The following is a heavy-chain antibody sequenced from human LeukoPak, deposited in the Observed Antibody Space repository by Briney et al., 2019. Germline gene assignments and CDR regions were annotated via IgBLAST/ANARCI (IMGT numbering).Heavy chain of an antibody. V-gene: IGHV4-59*12. D-gene: IGHD2-2*01. Sequence: SETLSLTCTVSGGSISSYYWSWIRQPPGKGLEWIGYIYYSGSTYYNPSLKSRVTISVDTSKNQFSLKLSSVTAADTAVYYCARAGYCSSTSCSSGGNWFDPWGQGTLVTVSS. J-gene: IGHJ5*02. CDR2: IYYSGST. CDR3: ARAGYCSSTSCSSGGNWFDP. CDR1: GGSISSYY.